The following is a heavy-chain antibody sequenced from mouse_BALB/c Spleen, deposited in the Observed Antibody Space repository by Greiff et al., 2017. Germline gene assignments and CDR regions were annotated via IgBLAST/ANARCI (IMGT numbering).Heavy chain of an antibody. CDR1: GYTFTSYY. CDR3: ARWGDYDGDAMDY. CDR2: IYPGNVNT. D-gene: IGHD2-4*01. Sequence: VQLQQSGPELVKPGASVRISCKASGYTFTSYYIHWVKQRPGQGLEWIGWIYPGNVNTKYNEKFKGKATLTADKSSSTAYMQLSSLTSEDSAVYFCARWGDYDGDAMDYWGQGTSVTVSS. J-gene: IGHJ4*01. V-gene: IGHV1S56*01.